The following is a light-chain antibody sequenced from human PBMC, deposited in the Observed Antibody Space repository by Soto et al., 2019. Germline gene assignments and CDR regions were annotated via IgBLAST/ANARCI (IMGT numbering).Light chain of an antibody. V-gene: IGKV1-33*01. CDR2: DAS. J-gene: IGKJ5*01. CDR1: QTINTY. CDR3: QEYDSLPPT. Sequence: DIQMTQSTSSLSASVGDRVTITCRARQTINTYLNWYQQTPGTAPKLLIYDASSLQSGVPSRFRGSGSGTDFTLTISSLQPEDIATYYCQEYDSLPPTFGQGTRLEIK.